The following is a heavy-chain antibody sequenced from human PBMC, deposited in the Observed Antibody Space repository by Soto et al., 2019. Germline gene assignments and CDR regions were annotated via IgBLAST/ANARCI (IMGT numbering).Heavy chain of an antibody. V-gene: IGHV1-69*02. J-gene: IGHJ4*02. CDR1: GGSFSSNS. Sequence: QVQLVQSGADVKKPGSSVKVSCKASGGSFSSNSISWVRQAPGQGLEWMGRIIPILGITNTAPNFQGRIAITADKYTTTAYMELISLTSEDTAVYYCARLGGGGNDFDYWGQGTLVTVSS. D-gene: IGHD2-15*01. CDR3: ARLGGGGNDFDY. CDR2: IIPILGIT.